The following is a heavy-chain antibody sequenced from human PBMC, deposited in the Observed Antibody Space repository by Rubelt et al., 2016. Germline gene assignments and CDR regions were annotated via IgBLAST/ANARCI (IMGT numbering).Heavy chain of an antibody. J-gene: IGHJ5*02. CDR2: IIPILGIA. V-gene: IGHV1-69*10. Sequence: QVQLVQSGAEVKKPGASVKVSCKASGYTFTSYGISWVRQAPGQGLEWMGWIIPILGIANYAQKFQGRVTITADKSTSTAYMELSSLRSEDTAVYYCATLPNRASDTAMQTLNWFDPWGQGTLVTVSS. CDR3: ATLPNRASDTAMQTLNWFDP. CDR1: GYTFTSYG. D-gene: IGHD5-18*01.